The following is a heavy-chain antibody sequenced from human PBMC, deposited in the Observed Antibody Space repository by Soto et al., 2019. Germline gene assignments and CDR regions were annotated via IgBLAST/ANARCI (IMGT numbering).Heavy chain of an antibody. CDR2: ISGSGGST. V-gene: IGHV3-23*01. CDR1: GFTFSSYA. D-gene: IGHD6-19*01. Sequence: GGSLRLSCAASGFTFSSYAMSWVRQAPGKGLEWVSAISGSGGSTYYADSVKGRFTISRDNSKNTLYLQMNSLRAEDTAVYYCAKDREITYSSGWGPFDYWGQGTLVTVSS. CDR3: AKDREITYSSGWGPFDY. J-gene: IGHJ4*02.